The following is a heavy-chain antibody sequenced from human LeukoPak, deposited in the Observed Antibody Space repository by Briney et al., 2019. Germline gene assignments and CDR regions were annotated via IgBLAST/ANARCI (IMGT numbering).Heavy chain of an antibody. CDR3: ARARYETRIWPKSRYDYYHYMDV. CDR1: GYTFTSYT. Sequence: ASVKVSCKASGYTFTSYTMHWVRQAPGQRLEWMGWINAGNGNTKYSQESQDRVTITRDTSASTAYMELSSLRSEDMAVYYCARARYETRIWPKSRYDYYHYMDVWGKGTTVTISS. J-gene: IGHJ6*03. V-gene: IGHV1-3*03. D-gene: IGHD3-3*01. CDR2: INAGNGNT.